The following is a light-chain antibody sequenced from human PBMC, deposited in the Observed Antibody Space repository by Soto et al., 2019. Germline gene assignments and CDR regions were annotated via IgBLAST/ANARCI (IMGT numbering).Light chain of an antibody. CDR3: QQYYTIPPT. CDR2: GAS. CDR1: QSVLHSSNNKNY. Sequence: DIVMTQSPDSLAVSLGERATINCKSSQSVLHSSNNKNYLAWYQQKPGQPPKLLISGASTRESGVPDRFSASGSGTDFTLTISSLQAEDVAVYYCQQYYTIPPTFGQGTKVELK. V-gene: IGKV4-1*01. J-gene: IGKJ1*01.